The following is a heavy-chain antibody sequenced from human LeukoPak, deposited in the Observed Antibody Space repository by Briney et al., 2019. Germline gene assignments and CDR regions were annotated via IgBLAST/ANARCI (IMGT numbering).Heavy chain of an antibody. V-gene: IGHV3-33*01. Sequence: PGRSLRLSCAASGFTFSSYGMHWVRQAPGKGLEWVAVIWYDGSNKYYADSVKGRFTISRDNSKNTLYLQMNSLRAEDTAVYYCARDKDRSSTSCYWTVDYWGQGTLVTVSS. J-gene: IGHJ4*02. CDR1: GFTFSSYG. D-gene: IGHD2-2*01. CDR2: IWYDGSNK. CDR3: ARDKDRSSTSCYWTVDY.